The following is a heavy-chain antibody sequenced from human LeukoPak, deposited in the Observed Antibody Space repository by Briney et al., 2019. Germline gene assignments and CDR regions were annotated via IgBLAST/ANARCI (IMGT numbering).Heavy chain of an antibody. V-gene: IGHV3-23*01. CDR1: GLTLSSYA. CDR3: AKDQEKDHYYGSGSGY. J-gene: IGHJ4*02. Sequence: GGSLRLSCAASGLTLSSYATSSVCQTPGKGLEWGSAISGSGGSTYYADSVKGRFTISRDNSKNTLYLQMNSLRAEDTAVYYCAKDQEKDHYYGSGSGYWGQGTLVTVSS. D-gene: IGHD3-10*01. CDR2: ISGSGGST.